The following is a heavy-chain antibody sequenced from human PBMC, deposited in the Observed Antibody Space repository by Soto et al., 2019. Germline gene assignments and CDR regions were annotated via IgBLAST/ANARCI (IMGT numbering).Heavy chain of an antibody. CDR2: ILNDGSNR. CDR3: ARDDEYSGNGMDV. V-gene: IGHV3-33*01. J-gene: IGHJ6*02. D-gene: IGHD3-10*01. CDR1: GFTFSNYG. Sequence: QVQLVESGGGVVQPGRSLTLSCAASGFTFSNYGMHWVRQAPGKGLEWVAVILNDGSNRYNADSVKDRFTISRDNSKNTLYLQMNSLRAEDTAVYYGARDDEYSGNGMDVWGQGTTVTVS.